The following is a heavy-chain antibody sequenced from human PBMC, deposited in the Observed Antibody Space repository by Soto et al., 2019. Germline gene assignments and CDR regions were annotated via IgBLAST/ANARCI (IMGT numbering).Heavy chain of an antibody. CDR3: ARDTGDGTLDF. D-gene: IGHD7-27*01. CDR2: INAGYGNT. CDR1: GYTFSSYA. V-gene: IGHV1-3*01. J-gene: IGHJ4*02. Sequence: QVHLVQSGAEVRKPGASVKVSCKASGYTFSSYAMHWVRQGPGQRLEWMGWINAGYGNTKSSQKFQDRVTISRDTSASTAYMELTSLRSEDTAVYYCARDTGDGTLDFWGQGTLVTVSS.